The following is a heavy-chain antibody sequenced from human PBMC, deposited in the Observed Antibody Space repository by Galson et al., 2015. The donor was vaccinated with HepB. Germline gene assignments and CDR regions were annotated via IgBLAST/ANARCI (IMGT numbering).Heavy chain of an antibody. CDR1: GYSFTSHW. CDR3: ARRSDASGPRDYYYYGMDV. V-gene: IGHV5-51*03. Sequence: QSGAEVKKPGESLKISCKASGYSFTSHWIAWVRQTPGKGLEWMGTIYPADSDTRYSPSFQGQVTISIGKSTTTAYLQWSSLKASDTAIYFCARRSDASGPRDYYYYGMDVWGQGTTVTVSS. J-gene: IGHJ6*02. CDR2: IYPADSDT. D-gene: IGHD3-10*01.